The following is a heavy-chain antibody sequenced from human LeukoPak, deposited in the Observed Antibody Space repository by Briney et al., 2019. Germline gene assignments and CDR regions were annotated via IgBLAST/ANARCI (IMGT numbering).Heavy chain of an antibody. V-gene: IGHV3-7*01. J-gene: IGHJ4*02. CDR1: EFTFSSYW. D-gene: IGHD6-19*01. Sequence: GGSLRLSCAASEFTFSSYWMSWVRQAPGKGLEWVANIKQDGSEKYYVDSVKGRFTISRDNAKNSLNLQMNSLRAEDTAVYYCARDEQSSGWTIFDYWGQGTLVTVSS. CDR3: ARDEQSSGWTIFDY. CDR2: IKQDGSEK.